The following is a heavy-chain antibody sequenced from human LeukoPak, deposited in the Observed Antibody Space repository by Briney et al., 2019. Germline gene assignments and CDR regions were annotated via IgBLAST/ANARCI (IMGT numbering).Heavy chain of an antibody. J-gene: IGHJ5*02. V-gene: IGHV1-69*04. CDR1: GGTFSSYA. Sequence: GSSVKVSCEASGGTFSSYAISWVRQAPGQGLEWMGRIIPILGIANYAQKFQGRVTITADKSTSTAYMELSSLRSEDTAVYYCARDVLLGYCSSTSCYTRWFDPWGQGTLVTVSS. D-gene: IGHD2-2*01. CDR2: IIPILGIA. CDR3: ARDVLLGYCSSTSCYTRWFDP.